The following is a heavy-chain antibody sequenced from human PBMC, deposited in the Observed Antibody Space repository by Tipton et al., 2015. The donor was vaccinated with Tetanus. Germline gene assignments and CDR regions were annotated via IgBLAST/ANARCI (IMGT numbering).Heavy chain of an antibody. CDR1: GGSVSTSGHY. D-gene: IGHD5/OR15-5a*01. CDR2: LSYSGRT. V-gene: IGHV4-39*02. CDR3: ARLREIVSRSGWDFDY. Sequence: TLSLTCIVSGGSVSTSGHYGAWVRQSPGQGLEWIGSLSYSGRTYYNPSLKSRVTMSVDTSKKDFSVRPRSVTAADTAVYYCARLREIVSRSGWDFDYWGQGILVTVSS. J-gene: IGHJ4*02.